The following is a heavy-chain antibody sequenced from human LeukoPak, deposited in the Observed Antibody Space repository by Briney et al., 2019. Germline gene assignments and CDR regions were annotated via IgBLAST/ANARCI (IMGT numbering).Heavy chain of an antibody. J-gene: IGHJ4*02. D-gene: IGHD3-22*01. V-gene: IGHV3-23*01. CDR1: GFTFSSYG. CDR3: AKRESGSALNYYDDY. Sequence: SGGSLRLSCAASGFTFSSYGMSWVRQAPGKGLEWVSAISGSGGSTYYADSVKGRFTISRDNSKNTLYLQMNSLRAEDTAVYYCAKRESGSALNYYDDYWGQGTLVTVSS. CDR2: ISGSGGST.